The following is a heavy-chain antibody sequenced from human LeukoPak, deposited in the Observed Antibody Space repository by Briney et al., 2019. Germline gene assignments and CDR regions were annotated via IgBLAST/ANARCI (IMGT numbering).Heavy chain of an antibody. D-gene: IGHD5-18*01. J-gene: IGHJ4*02. Sequence: GRSLRLSCAASGFTFSSYGMHWVRQAPGKGLEWVAVISYDGSNKYYADSVKGRFTISRDNSKNTLYLRMNSLRAEDTAVYYCAKGGRRGYSYFDYWGQGTLVTVSS. CDR1: GFTFSSYG. CDR3: AKGGRRGYSYFDY. CDR2: ISYDGSNK. V-gene: IGHV3-30*18.